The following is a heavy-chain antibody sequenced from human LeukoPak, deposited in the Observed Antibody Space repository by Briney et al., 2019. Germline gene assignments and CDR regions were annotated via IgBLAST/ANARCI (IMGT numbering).Heavy chain of an antibody. Sequence: PGRSLRLSCAASRFTFSSYAMHWVRQAPGKGLEWVAVISYDGSNKYYADSVKGRFTISRDNSKNTLYLQMNSLRAEDTAVYYCARVTVAGTEFDYWGQGTLVTVSS. J-gene: IGHJ4*02. CDR1: RFTFSSYA. CDR3: ARVTVAGTEFDY. CDR2: ISYDGSNK. D-gene: IGHD6-19*01. V-gene: IGHV3-30-3*01.